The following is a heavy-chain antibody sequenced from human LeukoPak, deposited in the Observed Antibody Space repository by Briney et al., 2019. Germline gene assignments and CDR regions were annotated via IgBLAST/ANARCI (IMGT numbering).Heavy chain of an antibody. D-gene: IGHD3-10*01. V-gene: IGHV4-39*01. CDR3: ARQPKSCAPGIFITGKACWFDP. J-gene: IGHJ5*02. Sequence: SETLSLTCSVSDGSISSGYYFWAWIRQPPGEGPEWIGSIYYSGTTYPHPSLKSRVTISVDTSKNQFSLNLSSVTAADTAVYYCARQPKSCAPGIFITGKACWFDPWGQGTLVTVSP. CDR2: IYYSGTT. CDR1: DGSISSGYYF.